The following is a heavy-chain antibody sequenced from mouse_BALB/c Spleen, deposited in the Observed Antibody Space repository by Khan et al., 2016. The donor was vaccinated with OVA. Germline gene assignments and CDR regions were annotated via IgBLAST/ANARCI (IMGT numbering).Heavy chain of an antibody. CDR1: GFSLTSYG. CDR2: IWSGGST. D-gene: IGHD2-14*01. J-gene: IGHJ4*01. Sequence: QVQLKQSGPGLVQPSQSLSITCTVSGFSLTSYGVNWVRQSPGKGLEWLGVIWSGGSTDYNAAFISRLSISKDNSKSQVFFKMNSLQANDTAIYYCARIFIGTTDYAMDYWGQGTSVTVSS. V-gene: IGHV2-2*02. CDR3: ARIFIGTTDYAMDY.